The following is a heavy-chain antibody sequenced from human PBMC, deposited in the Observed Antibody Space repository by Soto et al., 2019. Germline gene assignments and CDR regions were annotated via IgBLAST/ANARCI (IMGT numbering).Heavy chain of an antibody. V-gene: IGHV4-39*01. CDR3: ARQIAAAGDFDY. CDR1: GGSISSSSYY. CDR2: IYYSGST. D-gene: IGHD6-13*01. J-gene: IGHJ4*02. Sequence: PSETLSLTCTVSGGSISSSSYYWAWIRQPPGKGLEWIGSIYYSGSTYYNPSLKSRVTISVDTSKNQFSLKLSSVTAADTAVYYCARQIAAAGDFDYWGQGTLVTVSS.